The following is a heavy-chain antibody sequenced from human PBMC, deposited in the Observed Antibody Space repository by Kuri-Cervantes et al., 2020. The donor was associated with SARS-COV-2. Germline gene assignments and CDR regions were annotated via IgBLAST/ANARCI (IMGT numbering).Heavy chain of an antibody. V-gene: IGHV3-53*01. Sequence: GESLKISCAASGFTFSGHWIHWVRQAPGKGLVWVSVIYSGGSTYYADSVKGRFTISRDNSKNTLYLQMNSLRAEDTAVYYCARAVPPLYSSGWYRGYYFDYWGQGTLVTVSS. J-gene: IGHJ4*02. D-gene: IGHD6-19*01. CDR3: ARAVPPLYSSGWYRGYYFDY. CDR2: IYSGGST. CDR1: GFTFSGHW.